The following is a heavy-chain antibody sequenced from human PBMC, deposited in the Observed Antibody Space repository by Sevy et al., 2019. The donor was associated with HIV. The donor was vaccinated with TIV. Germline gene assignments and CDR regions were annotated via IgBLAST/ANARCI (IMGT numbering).Heavy chain of an antibody. D-gene: IGHD3-22*01. J-gene: IGHJ4*02. V-gene: IGHV3-7*01. CDR1: GFTFSSYW. CDR3: ARDRKDYYDSSGYYYFDY. CDR2: IKQDGSEK. Sequence: GGSLGLSCAASGFTFSSYWMSWVRQAPGKGLEWVVNIKQDGSEKYYVDSVKGRFTISRDNAKNSLYLQMNSLRAEDTAVYYCARDRKDYYDSSGYYYFDYWGQGTLVTVSS.